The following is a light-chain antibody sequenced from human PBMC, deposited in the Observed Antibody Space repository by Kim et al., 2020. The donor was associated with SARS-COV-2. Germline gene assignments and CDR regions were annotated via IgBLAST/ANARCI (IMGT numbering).Light chain of an antibody. Sequence: ASVGEHVNITWRSSQDIRNDFGLYQQNPGRAPKRLIYGASSLQSGVPSRFSGRGSGTEFTLTISSVQPEGFATLFCLQHSTYPITFGQGKRLEI. CDR2: GAS. CDR3: LQHSTYPIT. J-gene: IGKJ5*01. CDR1: QDIRND. V-gene: IGKV1-17*01.